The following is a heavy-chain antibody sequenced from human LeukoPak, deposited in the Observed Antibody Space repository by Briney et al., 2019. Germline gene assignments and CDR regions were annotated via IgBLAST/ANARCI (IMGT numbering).Heavy chain of an antibody. CDR2: IYTSGST. D-gene: IGHD2-21*02. CDR3: ARDPTPCGGDCYPGFLGAFDI. V-gene: IGHV4-61*02. CDR1: GGSISSGSYY. J-gene: IGHJ3*02. Sequence: PSETLSLTCTVSGGSISSGSYYWSWIRQPAGKGLEWIGRIYTSGSTNYNPSLKSRVTISVDTSKNQFSLKLSSVTAADTAVYYCARDPTPCGGDCYPGFLGAFDIWGQGTMVTVSS.